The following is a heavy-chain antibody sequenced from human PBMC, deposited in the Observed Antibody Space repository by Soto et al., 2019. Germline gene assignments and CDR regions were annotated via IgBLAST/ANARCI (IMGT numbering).Heavy chain of an antibody. CDR2: INHSGST. Sequence: SSTXSLTCSVYVCCFSVYYVIVIRQPPGKGLEWIGEINHSGSTNYNPSLKSRVTISVDTSKNQFSLKLSSVTAADTAVYYCARLSENYYDRRTVKWYLDICGRGPLV. CDR3: ARLSENYYDRRTVKWYLDI. J-gene: IGHJ2*01. CDR1: VCCFSVYY. V-gene: IGHV4-34*01. D-gene: IGHD3-22*01.